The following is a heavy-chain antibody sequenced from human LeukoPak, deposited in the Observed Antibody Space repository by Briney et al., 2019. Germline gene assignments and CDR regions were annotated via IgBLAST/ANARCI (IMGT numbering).Heavy chain of an antibody. Sequence: GGSLRLSCEASGFRFGGFWMNRVRQAPGKGPKRVANINQDGSEKLYVDSVKGRFTISRDNAKNSLYLQMNSLRVEDTAVYYCTRDVREAYDIWGHGTMVTVSS. CDR2: INQDGSEK. CDR1: GFRFGGFW. J-gene: IGHJ3*02. V-gene: IGHV3-7*01. D-gene: IGHD3-16*01. CDR3: TRDVREAYDI.